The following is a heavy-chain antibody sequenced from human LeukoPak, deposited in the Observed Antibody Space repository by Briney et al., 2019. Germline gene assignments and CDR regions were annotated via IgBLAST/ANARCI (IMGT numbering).Heavy chain of an antibody. Sequence: GGSLRLSCAVSGFTFSAYGMHWVRQAPDKGLEWVAVIGYDGSKEYYLDAVKGRFTISRDNSKNTLFLQMNSLRVDDTAVYYCARDWNGSPAYDTFDFWGQGTMVTVSS. V-gene: IGHV3-33*01. J-gene: IGHJ3*01. D-gene: IGHD1-26*01. CDR3: ARDWNGSPAYDTFDF. CDR2: IGYDGSKE. CDR1: GFTFSAYG.